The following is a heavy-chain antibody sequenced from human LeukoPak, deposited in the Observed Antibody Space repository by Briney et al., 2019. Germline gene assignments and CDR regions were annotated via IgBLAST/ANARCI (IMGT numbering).Heavy chain of an antibody. Sequence: SGTLSLTCAVSGGSISSSNWWSWVRQPPGKELEWIGEIYHSGSTNYNPSLKSRVTISGDTSKNQFSLKLSSVTAADTAVYYCARVYGPVDYWGQGTLVTVSS. CDR1: GGSISSSNW. D-gene: IGHD2-8*01. CDR3: ARVYGPVDY. J-gene: IGHJ4*02. CDR2: IYHSGST. V-gene: IGHV4-4*02.